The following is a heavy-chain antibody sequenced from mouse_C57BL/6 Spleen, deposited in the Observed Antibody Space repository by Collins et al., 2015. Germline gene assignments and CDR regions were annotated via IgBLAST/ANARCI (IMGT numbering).Heavy chain of an antibody. Sequence: EVQLQQSGAELVKPGPQSSCPAQLLDFNIKDYYMHWVKQRTEQGLEWIGRIDPEDGETKYAPKFQGKATITADTSSNTAYLQLSSLTSEDTAVYYCAREEDYYGSSIFDYWGQGTTLTVSS. CDR1: DFNIKDYY. CDR2: IDPEDGET. J-gene: IGHJ2*01. D-gene: IGHD1-1*01. CDR3: AREEDYYGSSIFDY. V-gene: IGHV14-2*01.